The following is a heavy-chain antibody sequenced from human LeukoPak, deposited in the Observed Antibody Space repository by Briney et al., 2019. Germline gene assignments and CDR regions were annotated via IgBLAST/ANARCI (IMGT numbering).Heavy chain of an antibody. D-gene: IGHD3-3*01. J-gene: IGHJ5*02. Sequence: SETLSLTCTVSGGSISSSSYYWSWIRQPPGKGLEWIGYIYYSGSTNYNPSLKSRVTISVDTSKNQFSLKLSSVTAADTAVYYCARGRLTIFGAYRGEFDPWGQGTLVTVPS. CDR1: GGSISSSSYY. CDR2: IYYSGST. CDR3: ARGRLTIFGAYRGEFDP. V-gene: IGHV4-61*01.